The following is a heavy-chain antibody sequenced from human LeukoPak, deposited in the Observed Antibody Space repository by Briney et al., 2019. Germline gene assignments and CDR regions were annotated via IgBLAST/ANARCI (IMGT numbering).Heavy chain of an antibody. V-gene: IGHV5-51*01. CDR2: IYPGDSDT. Sequence: GESLKISCKGSGYSFTSYWLGWVRQMPGKGLEWMGIIYPGDSDTRYSPSFQGQVTISADKSISTAYLQWSSLKASDTAMYYCARLGRLWFGEPKGWFDPWGQGTLVTVSS. CDR1: GYSFTSYW. CDR3: ARLGRLWFGEPKGWFDP. J-gene: IGHJ5*02. D-gene: IGHD3-10*01.